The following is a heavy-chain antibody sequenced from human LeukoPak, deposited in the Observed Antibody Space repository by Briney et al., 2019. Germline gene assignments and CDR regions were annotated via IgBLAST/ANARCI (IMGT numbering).Heavy chain of an antibody. CDR2: INPNSGGT. J-gene: IGHJ4*02. Sequence: ASVKVSCKASGYTFTSYYMHWVRQAPGQGLEWMGWINPNSGGTNYAQKFQGRVTMTRDTSISTAYMELSRLRSDDTAVYYCARDYYGSGSYSYFFDYWGQGTLVTVSS. V-gene: IGHV1-2*02. CDR1: GYTFTSYY. D-gene: IGHD3-10*01. CDR3: ARDYYGSGSYSYFFDY.